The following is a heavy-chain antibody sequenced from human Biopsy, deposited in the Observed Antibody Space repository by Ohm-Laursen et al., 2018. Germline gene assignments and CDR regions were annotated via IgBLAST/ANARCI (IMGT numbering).Heavy chain of an antibody. J-gene: IGHJ3*01. V-gene: IGHV4-4*07. CDR1: GGDINNYY. Sequence: SETLSLTCYVSGGDINNYYWSWIRQPAGKGLEWIGRIYPGGSTNYNPSLKSRVTMSVDTSKKRLSLRLRSVTAADTAMYYCASVVLGPTNDAFDLWGQGTMVVVSS. CDR2: IYPGGST. D-gene: IGHD3-22*01. CDR3: ASVVLGPTNDAFDL.